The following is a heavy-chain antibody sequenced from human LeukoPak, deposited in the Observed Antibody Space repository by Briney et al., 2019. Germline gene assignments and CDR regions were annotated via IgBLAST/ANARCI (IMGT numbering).Heavy chain of an antibody. V-gene: IGHV4-59*08. J-gene: IGHJ4*02. D-gene: IGHD3-10*01. CDR2: IYYSGNT. CDR1: GGSISSYY. CDR3: VAGSWTLYYFDY. Sequence: SETLSLTCTVSGGSISSYYWSWIRQPPGKGLEWIGNIYYSGNTNYNPSLRSRVTISVDTSKNQFSLKLRSVTAADTAVYYCVAGSWTLYYFDYWGQGTLVTVSS.